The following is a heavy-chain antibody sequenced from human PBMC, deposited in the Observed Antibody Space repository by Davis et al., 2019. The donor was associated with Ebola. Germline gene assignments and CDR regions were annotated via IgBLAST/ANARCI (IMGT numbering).Heavy chain of an antibody. J-gene: IGHJ3*02. V-gene: IGHV3-23*01. D-gene: IGHD3-16*01. CDR3: AKVMTYDAFDI. CDR1: GGSFSGYY. CDR2: ISGSGGST. Sequence: PSETLSLTCAVYGGSFSGYYWSWVRQAPGKGLEWVSAISGSGGSTYYADSVKGRFTISRDNSKNTLYLQMNSLRAEDTAVYYCAKVMTYDAFDIWGQGTMVTVSS.